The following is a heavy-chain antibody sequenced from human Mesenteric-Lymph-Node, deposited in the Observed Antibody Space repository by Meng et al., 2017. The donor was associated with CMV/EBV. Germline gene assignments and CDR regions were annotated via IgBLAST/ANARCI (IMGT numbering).Heavy chain of an antibody. V-gene: IGHV4-59*01. D-gene: IGHD3-22*01. CDR2: IYYSEST. CDR3: ARRLRYYDTSGYPSSYDAFDI. Sequence: SETLSLTCTVSGGSISSYYWSWIRQPPGKGLEWIGYIYYSESTNYNPSLKSRVTISVDTSKNQFSLKLSSVTAADTAVYYCARRLRYYDTSGYPSSYDAFDIWGQGTMVTVSS. CDR1: GGSISSYY. J-gene: IGHJ3*02.